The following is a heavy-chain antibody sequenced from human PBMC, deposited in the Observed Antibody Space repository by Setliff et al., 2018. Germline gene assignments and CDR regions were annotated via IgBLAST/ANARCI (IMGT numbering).Heavy chain of an antibody. CDR1: GGSISSGSDY. V-gene: IGHV4-39*01. Sequence: PSETLSLTCTLSGGSISSGSDYWAWIRQPPGKGLEWLGTVYHSGGTYYNPSLKSRVTMSVDTSKNLFSLKLNSVTAADTALYYCARHVKVATEYFDCWGQGTLVTVSS. CDR2: VYHSGGT. CDR3: ARHVKVATEYFDC. D-gene: IGHD5-12*01. J-gene: IGHJ4*02.